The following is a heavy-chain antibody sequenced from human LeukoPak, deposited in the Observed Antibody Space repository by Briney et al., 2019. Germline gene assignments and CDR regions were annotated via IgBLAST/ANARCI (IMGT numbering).Heavy chain of an antibody. V-gene: IGHV1-2*06. Sequence: ASVNVSCKASGYTFTGYYMHWVRQAPGQGLEWMGRINPNSGGTNYAQKFQGRVTMTRDTSISTAYMELSSLRSDDTAVYYCARDQGLTGTTSDFDYWGQGTLVTVSS. CDR3: ARDQGLTGTTSDFDY. CDR1: GYTFTGYY. D-gene: IGHD1-7*01. J-gene: IGHJ4*02. CDR2: INPNSGGT.